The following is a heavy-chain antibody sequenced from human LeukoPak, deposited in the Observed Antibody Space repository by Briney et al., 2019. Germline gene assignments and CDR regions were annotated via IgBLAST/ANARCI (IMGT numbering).Heavy chain of an antibody. V-gene: IGHV1-69*05. Sequence: SVKASCKASGGTFSSYAISWVRQAPGQGLEWMGRIIPIFGTANYAQKFQGRVTITTDESTSTAYMELSSLRSEDTAVYYCASLYYDILTGYRAYYMDVWGKGTTVTVSS. D-gene: IGHD3-9*01. CDR1: GGTFSSYA. CDR2: IIPIFGTA. J-gene: IGHJ6*03. CDR3: ASLYYDILTGYRAYYMDV.